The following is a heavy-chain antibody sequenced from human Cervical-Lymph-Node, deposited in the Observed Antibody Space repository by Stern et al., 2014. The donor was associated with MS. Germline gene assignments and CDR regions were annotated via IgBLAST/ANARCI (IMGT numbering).Heavy chain of an antibody. D-gene: IGHD1-7*01. CDR2: IWYDGNKK. Sequence: VQLVESGGGVVQPGRSLRLSCAASGFTFSNYGMPWVRQAPGKGLEWLAVIWYDGNKKYYADSVKGRFTISRDNSKNTLFLQMSSLTAEDTALYYCARGNWNYEGMGYWGQGTLVTVCS. CDR3: ARGNWNYEGMGY. V-gene: IGHV3-33*01. CDR1: GFTFSNYG. J-gene: IGHJ4*02.